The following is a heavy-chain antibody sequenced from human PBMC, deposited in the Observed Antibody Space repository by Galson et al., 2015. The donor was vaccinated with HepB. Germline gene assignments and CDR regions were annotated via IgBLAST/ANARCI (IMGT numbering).Heavy chain of an antibody. Sequence: SLRLSCAASGFTFSSYAMNWVRQAPGKGLEWVSLISGSGVTTYYADSVKGRFTISRDNSKNALYLQMNSPRAEDTALYFCAKDFDSSGFYYDYLDYWGQGTLVAVSS. V-gene: IGHV3-23*01. CDR2: ISGSGVTT. J-gene: IGHJ4*02. CDR1: GFTFSSYA. CDR3: AKDFDSSGFYYDYLDY. D-gene: IGHD3-22*01.